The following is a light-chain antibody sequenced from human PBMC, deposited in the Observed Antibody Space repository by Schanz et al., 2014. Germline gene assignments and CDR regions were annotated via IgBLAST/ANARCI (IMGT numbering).Light chain of an antibody. CDR1: SSNIGSRT. CDR3: CSYAGSYTWV. Sequence: QSVLTQPPSASGTPGQRVTISCSGSSSNIGSRTVNWYQQLPGTAPKLLIHSNDKRPSGVPDRFSGSKSGTSGSLAISGLQSEDEGDYYCCSYAGSYTWVFGGGTKLTVL. CDR2: SND. J-gene: IGLJ3*02. V-gene: IGLV1-44*01.